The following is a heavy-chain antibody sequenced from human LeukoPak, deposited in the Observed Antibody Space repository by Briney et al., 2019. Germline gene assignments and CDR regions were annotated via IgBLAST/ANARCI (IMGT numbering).Heavy chain of an antibody. CDR1: GYSFTHYL. V-gene: IGHV5-51*01. Sequence: GESPKISCRGSGYSFTHYLIGWVRQLPGKGLEGMGIIYPGDSDTRYSPCFQAEVTIPADKSISTAYLQCSRLEASDTAMYYCARPGEMATTASFDLWGQGTLVTVSS. CDR2: IYPGDSDT. D-gene: IGHD5-24*01. J-gene: IGHJ4*02. CDR3: ARPGEMATTASFDL.